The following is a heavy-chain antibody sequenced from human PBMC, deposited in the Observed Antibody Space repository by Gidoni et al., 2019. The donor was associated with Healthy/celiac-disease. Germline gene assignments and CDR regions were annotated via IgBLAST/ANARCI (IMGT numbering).Heavy chain of an antibody. J-gene: IGHJ4*02. CDR3: ARTRYSYGYPYYFDY. V-gene: IGHV4-39*01. Sequence: QLQLQESGPGLVKPSETLSLTCTVPGGSISSSSYYWGWIRQPPGKGLEWIGCIYYSGSTYYNPSLKSRVTISVDTSKNQFSLKLSSVTAADTAVYYCARTRYSYGYPYYFDYWGQGTLVTVSS. CDR2: IYYSGST. CDR1: GGSISSSSYY. D-gene: IGHD5-18*01.